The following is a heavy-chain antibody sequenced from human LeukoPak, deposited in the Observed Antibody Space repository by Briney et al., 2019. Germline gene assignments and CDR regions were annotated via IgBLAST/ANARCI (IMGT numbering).Heavy chain of an antibody. D-gene: IGHD1-26*01. Sequence: SETLSLTCTVSGGSISSSSYYWGWIRQPPGKGLEWVGSIYYSGSTYYNPSLKSRVTISVDTSKNQFSLKLSSVTAADTAVYYCARVPYSGSNSIRPNFLLGGYYFDYWGQGTLVTVSS. CDR2: IYYSGST. CDR1: GGSISSSSYY. J-gene: IGHJ4*02. V-gene: IGHV4-39*07. CDR3: ARVPYSGSNSIRPNFLLGGYYFDY.